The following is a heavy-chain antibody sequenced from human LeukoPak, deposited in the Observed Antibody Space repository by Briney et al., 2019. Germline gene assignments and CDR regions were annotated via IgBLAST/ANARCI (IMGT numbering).Heavy chain of an antibody. D-gene: IGHD6-13*01. V-gene: IGHV3-21*04. CDR3: ARDEDSAAAGRTSNNWFDP. CDR2: ISSSSSYI. Sequence: GGSLRLSCAASGFTFSSYSMNWVRQAPGKGLEWVSSISSSSSYIYYADSVKGRSTISRDNAKNSLYLQMNSLRSEDTAVYYCARDEDSAAAGRTSNNWFDPWGQGTLVTVSS. CDR1: GFTFSSYS. J-gene: IGHJ5*02.